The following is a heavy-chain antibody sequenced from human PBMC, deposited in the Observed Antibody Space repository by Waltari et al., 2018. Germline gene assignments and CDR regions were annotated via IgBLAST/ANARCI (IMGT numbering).Heavy chain of an antibody. CDR2: IYHSGST. CDR1: GGSLSSGGYS. CDR3: AREGYDSSGGYFDY. J-gene: IGHJ4*02. Sequence: QLQLQESGSGLVKPSQTLSLTCAVSGGSLSSGGYSWRWIRQPPGKGLEWIGYIYHSGSTYYNPSLKSRVTISVDRSKNQFSLKLSSVTAADTAVYYCAREGYDSSGGYFDYWGQGTLVTVSS. D-gene: IGHD3-22*01. V-gene: IGHV4-30-2*01.